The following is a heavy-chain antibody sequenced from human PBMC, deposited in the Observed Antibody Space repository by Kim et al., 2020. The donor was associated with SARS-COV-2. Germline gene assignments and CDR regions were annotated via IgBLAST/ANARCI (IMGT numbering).Heavy chain of an antibody. CDR2: INTNNGNP. J-gene: IGHJ4*02. Sequence: ASVKVSCKASGYIFTRNAMNWVRQAPGQGLEWMGWINTNNGNPAYAQGFTGRYVLSSDTSVSTAYLQINSLKAEDTAVYYCVRGGLLPRSTWYPFDYWGQGTLVTVSS. D-gene: IGHD6-13*01. CDR1: GYIFTRNA. V-gene: IGHV7-4-1*02. CDR3: VRGGLLPRSTWYPFDY.